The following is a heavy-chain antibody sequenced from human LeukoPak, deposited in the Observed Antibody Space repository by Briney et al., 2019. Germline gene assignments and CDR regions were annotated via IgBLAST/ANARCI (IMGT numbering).Heavy chain of an antibody. D-gene: IGHD2/OR15-2a*01. CDR3: ARGGSPVSFYYHYYGMDV. CDR2: ISGSGGST. V-gene: IGHV3-23*01. Sequence: GGSLRLSCAASGFTFSSYAMSWVRQAPGKGLEWVSAISGSGGSTYYADSVKGRFTISRDNSKNTLYLQMNSLRAEDTAVYYCARGGSPVSFYYHYYGMDVWGQGTTVTVSS. J-gene: IGHJ6*02. CDR1: GFTFSSYA.